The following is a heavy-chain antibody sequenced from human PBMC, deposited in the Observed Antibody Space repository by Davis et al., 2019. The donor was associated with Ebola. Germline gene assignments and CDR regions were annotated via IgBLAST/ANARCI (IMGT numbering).Heavy chain of an antibody. D-gene: IGHD3-3*01. V-gene: IGHV3-9*01. CDR3: AKDIGNYDFWSGYWDY. CDR1: GFTFDDYA. Sequence: SLKISCAASGFTFDDYAMHWVRQAPGKGLEWVSGISWNSGSIGYADSVKGRFTISRDNAKNSLYLQMNSLRAEDTALYYCAKDIGNYDFWSGYWDYWGQGTLVTVSS. J-gene: IGHJ4*02. CDR2: ISWNSGSI.